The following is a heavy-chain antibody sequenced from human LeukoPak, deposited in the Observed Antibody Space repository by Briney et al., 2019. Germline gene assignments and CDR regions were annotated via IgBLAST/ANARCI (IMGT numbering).Heavy chain of an antibody. J-gene: IGHJ6*03. D-gene: IGHD3-10*01. CDR2: IRYDGSNK. CDR3: TREVRDDMDV. V-gene: IGHV3-30*02. Sequence: GSLRLSCAASGFTFSGYGMHWVRQAPGKGLEWVAFIRYDGSNKYYADSVKGRFTISRDNSKNTLYLQMNSLRAEDTAVYYCTREVRDDMDVWGKGTTVTVSS. CDR1: GFTFSGYG.